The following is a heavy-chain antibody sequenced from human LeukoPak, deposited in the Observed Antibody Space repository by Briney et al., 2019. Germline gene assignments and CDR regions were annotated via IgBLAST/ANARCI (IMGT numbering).Heavy chain of an antibody. J-gene: IGHJ4*02. Sequence: SETLSLTCTVSGGSISSYYWSWIRQPAGKGLEWIGRIYTSGCTNYNPSLKSRVTMSVDTSKNQFSLKLSSVTAADTAVYYCARELRYFDWLLFDYWGQGTLVTVSS. V-gene: IGHV4-4*07. CDR1: GGSISSYY. CDR2: IYTSGCT. CDR3: ARELRYFDWLLFDY. D-gene: IGHD3-9*01.